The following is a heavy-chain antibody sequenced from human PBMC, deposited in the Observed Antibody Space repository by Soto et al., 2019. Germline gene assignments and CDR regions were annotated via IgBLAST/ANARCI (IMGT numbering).Heavy chain of an antibody. CDR2: IYYSGST. D-gene: IGHD2-2*01. V-gene: IGHV4-59*01. Sequence: SETLSLTCTVSGGSIISYYWSWIRQPPWKGLEWIGYIYYSGSTNYNPSLKSRVTISVDTSKNQFSLKLSSVTAADTAVYYCARAGLSITSFDYWGQGTLVTVSS. CDR3: ARAGLSITSFDY. J-gene: IGHJ4*02. CDR1: GGSIISYY.